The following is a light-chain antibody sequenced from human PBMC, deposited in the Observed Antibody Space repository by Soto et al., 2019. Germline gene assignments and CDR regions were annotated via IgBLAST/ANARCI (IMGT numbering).Light chain of an antibody. Sequence: QSVLAQPPSASGSAGQSVTISCTGTSTDVGGYNYVSWYQQHPGKAPKLMIYEVSKRPSGVPDRLSGSKSGNTASLTVSELQAEDEADYYCSSYAGNNIHYVFGTGTKVTVL. CDR3: SSYAGNNIHYV. CDR2: EVS. CDR1: STDVGGYNY. J-gene: IGLJ1*01. V-gene: IGLV2-8*01.